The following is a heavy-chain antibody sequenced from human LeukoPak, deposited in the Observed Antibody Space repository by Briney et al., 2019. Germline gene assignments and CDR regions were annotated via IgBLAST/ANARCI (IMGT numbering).Heavy chain of an antibody. D-gene: IGHD4-17*01. J-gene: IGHJ6*02. V-gene: IGHV1-69*13. CDR3: ARGVRSLRRDYYYYYGMDV. CDR2: IIPIFGTA. CDR1: GGTFISYA. Sequence: SVKVSCKASGGTFISYAISWVRQAPGQGLEWMGGIIPIFGTANYAQKFQGRVTITADESTSTAYMELSSLRSEDTAVYYCARGVRSLRRDYYYYYGMDVWGQGTTVTVSS.